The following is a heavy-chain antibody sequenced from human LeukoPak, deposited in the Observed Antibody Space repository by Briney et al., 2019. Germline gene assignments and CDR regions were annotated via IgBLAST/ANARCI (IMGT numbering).Heavy chain of an antibody. Sequence: SETLSLTCTVSGYSISSGYLWGWLRQPPGGGLEWIGSISHSGSTYYNPSLKSRVTISVDMSKNRFSLTLNSVTAADTAVYYCARGLNEYHTSSRHWFDPWGQGTPVTVSS. CDR3: ARGLNEYHTSSRHWFDP. CDR1: GYSISSGYL. CDR2: ISHSGST. J-gene: IGHJ5*02. D-gene: IGHD3-3*01. V-gene: IGHV4-38-2*02.